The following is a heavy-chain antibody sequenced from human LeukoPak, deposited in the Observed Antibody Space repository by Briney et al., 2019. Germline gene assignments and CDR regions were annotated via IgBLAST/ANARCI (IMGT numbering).Heavy chain of an antibody. D-gene: IGHD2-21*01. CDR2: IKQDGGEK. J-gene: IGHJ3*02. CDR1: GFTFSSYW. Sequence: GGSLRLSCAASGFTFSSYWMSWVRQAPGKGLEWVANIKQDGGEKYYVDSVKGRFTISRDNAKNSLYLQMNSPRAEDTAVYYCARDLDWGDGRSGDAFDIWGQGTMVTVSS. CDR3: ARDLDWGDGRSGDAFDI. V-gene: IGHV3-7*04.